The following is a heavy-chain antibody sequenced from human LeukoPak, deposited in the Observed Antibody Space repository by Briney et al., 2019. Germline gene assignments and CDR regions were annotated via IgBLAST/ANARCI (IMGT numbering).Heavy chain of an antibody. Sequence: PSETLSLTCTVSGGSINGYYWCWMRQPPGKGLEWIGNFYSSGSANYNPSLKSRVTISVETPKNQFSLKLSSVTAADTAVYYCARVFGYTYGHADYWGQGTLVTVPS. J-gene: IGHJ4*02. CDR3: ARVFGYTYGHADY. V-gene: IGHV4-59*01. D-gene: IGHD5-18*01. CDR1: GGSINGYY. CDR2: FYSSGSA.